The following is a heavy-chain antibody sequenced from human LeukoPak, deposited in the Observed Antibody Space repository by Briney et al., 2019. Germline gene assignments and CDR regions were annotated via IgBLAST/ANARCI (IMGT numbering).Heavy chain of an antibody. CDR2: IYPGDSDT. D-gene: IGHD3-10*01. J-gene: IGHJ4*02. V-gene: IGHV5-51*01. Sequence: GESLKISCKGSGYSFTSYWIGWVRQMPGKGLEWMGIIYPGDSDTRYSPSFQGQVTISADKSISTAYLQWSSLKASDTAMYYCARSPSGSYYNTYVFFDYWGQGTLVTVSS. CDR1: GYSFTSYW. CDR3: ARSPSGSYYNTYVFFDY.